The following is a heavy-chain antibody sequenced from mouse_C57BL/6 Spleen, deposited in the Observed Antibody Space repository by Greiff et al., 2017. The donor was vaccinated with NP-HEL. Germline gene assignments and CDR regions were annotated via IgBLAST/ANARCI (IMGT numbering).Heavy chain of an antibody. J-gene: IGHJ4*01. CDR3: ARQMIDRVVAVYAMED. Sequence: DVHLVESGGDLVKPGGSLKLSCAASGFSFSSYGMSWVRQTPDKRLEWVATISSGCSYTYYPDSVKGRFTISIDTAKHTLYLQMTSLKSEDSDMYYCARQMIDRVVAVYAMEDWGKGTSVTVAS. CDR2: ISSGCSYT. D-gene: IGHD1-1*01. V-gene: IGHV5-6*01. CDR1: GFSFSSYG.